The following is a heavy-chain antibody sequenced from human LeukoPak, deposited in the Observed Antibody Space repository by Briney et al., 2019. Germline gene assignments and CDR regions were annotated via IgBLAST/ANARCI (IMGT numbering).Heavy chain of an antibody. CDR2: IVGDSSKT. D-gene: IGHD2-21*01. J-gene: IGHJ6*03. V-gene: IGHV3-23*01. Sequence: GGSLRLSCAISGLTFHDHAMTWVRQAPGKGLEWVSTIVGDSSKTYYADSVKGRFTISRDNSNYTLFLHMNNLRAEDTAIYYCAKQPYNYYYLDVWRKGTTVTVSS. CDR1: GLTFHDHA. CDR3: AKQPYNYYYLDV.